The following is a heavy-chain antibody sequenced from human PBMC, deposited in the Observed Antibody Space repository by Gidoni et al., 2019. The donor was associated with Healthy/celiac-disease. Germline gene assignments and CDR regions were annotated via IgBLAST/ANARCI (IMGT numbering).Heavy chain of an antibody. CDR1: GGSFSGYD. CDR3: ARVTTTVTTGSGPRIDY. D-gene: IGHD4-17*01. CDR2: IKHRGST. Sequence: QVQLQQWGAGLLKPSETLSLTCAVYGGSFSGYDWSWIRQPPGKGLEWLGEIKHRGSTNYNPSIKSRVTISVDTSKNQFSLKLSSVTAADTAVYYCARVTTTVTTGSGPRIDYWGQGTLVTVSS. J-gene: IGHJ4*02. V-gene: IGHV4-34*01.